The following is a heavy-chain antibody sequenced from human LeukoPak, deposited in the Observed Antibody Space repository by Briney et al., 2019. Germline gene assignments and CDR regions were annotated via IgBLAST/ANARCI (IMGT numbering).Heavy chain of an antibody. J-gene: IGHJ6*02. CDR2: INHSGST. Sequence: SETLSLTCAVYGGSFSGYYWSWIRQPPGKGLEWIGEINHSGSTNHNPSLKSRVTISVDTSKNQFSLKLSSVTAADTAVYYCARFSRVFMVRGEFYYYYGTDVWGQGTTVTVSS. CDR3: ARFSRVFMVRGEFYYYYGTDV. CDR1: GGSFSGYY. V-gene: IGHV4-34*01. D-gene: IGHD3-10*01.